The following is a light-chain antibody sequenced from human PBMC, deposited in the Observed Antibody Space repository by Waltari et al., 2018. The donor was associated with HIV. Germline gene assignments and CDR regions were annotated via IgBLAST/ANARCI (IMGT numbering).Light chain of an antibody. J-gene: IGKJ5*01. CDR3: QKYNSVPIT. CDR2: EAS. CDR1: QGISIH. Sequence: DIEMTQSPYALSASVGARVTITCRASQGISIHLAWYQQKPGTAPRLLIYEASTLQSGDSSRYSGSGSGPDFTLTINSLQSDDVSTHFCQKYNSVPITLGQGKRL. V-gene: IGKV1-27*01.